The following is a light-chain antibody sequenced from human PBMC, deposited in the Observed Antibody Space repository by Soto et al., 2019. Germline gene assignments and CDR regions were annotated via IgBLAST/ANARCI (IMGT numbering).Light chain of an antibody. CDR3: QQYGSSLRFT. CDR2: GAS. J-gene: IGKJ3*01. V-gene: IGKV3-20*01. CDR1: QSVSSSY. Sequence: EIVLTQSPGTLSLSPGERATLSCRASQSVSSSYLAWYQQKPGQAPRLLIYGASSRATGIPDRFSGSGSGTDFTLPISRLEPEDFALYYCQQYGSSLRFTFGPGTKVDIK.